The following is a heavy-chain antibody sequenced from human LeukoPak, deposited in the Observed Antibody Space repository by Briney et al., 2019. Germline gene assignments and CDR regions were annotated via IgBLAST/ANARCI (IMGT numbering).Heavy chain of an antibody. D-gene: IGHD3-3*01. CDR3: AKTHETTAYYDFWSGSTLPPRPIDY. CDR1: GFTFSSYA. Sequence: GGSLRLSCAASGFTFSSYAMSWVRQAPGKGLEWVSAISGSGGSTYYADSVKGRFTISRDNSKNTLYLQMNSLRAEDTAVYYCAKTHETTAYYDFWSGSTLPPRPIDYWGQGTLITVSS. J-gene: IGHJ4*02. CDR2: ISGSGGST. V-gene: IGHV3-23*01.